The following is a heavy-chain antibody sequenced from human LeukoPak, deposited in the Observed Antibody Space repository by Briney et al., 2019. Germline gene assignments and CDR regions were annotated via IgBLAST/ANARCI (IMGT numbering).Heavy chain of an antibody. CDR1: GFTFSSYE. Sequence: PGGSLRLSCAASGFTFSSYEMNWVRQAPGKGLEWVSYISSSGSTIYYADSVKGRFTISRDSAKNSLYLQMNSLRAEDTAVYYCARDRGGDFDYWGQGTLVTVSS. J-gene: IGHJ4*02. V-gene: IGHV3-48*03. D-gene: IGHD2-21*01. CDR3: ARDRGGDFDY. CDR2: ISSSGSTI.